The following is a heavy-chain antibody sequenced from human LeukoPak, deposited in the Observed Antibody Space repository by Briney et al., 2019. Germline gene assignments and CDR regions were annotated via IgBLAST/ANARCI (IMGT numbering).Heavy chain of an antibody. CDR2: SSSSSSYI. CDR1: GFTFSSYS. J-gene: IGHJ6*03. D-gene: IGHD3-10*01. V-gene: IGHV3-21*01. Sequence: GGSLRLSCAASGFTFSSYSMNWVRQAPGKGLEWVSSSSSSSSYIYYADSVKGRFTISRDNAKNSLYLQMNSLRAEDTAVYYCARDGHLWFGELSYYYYMDVWGKGTTVTVSS. CDR3: ARDGHLWFGELSYYYYMDV.